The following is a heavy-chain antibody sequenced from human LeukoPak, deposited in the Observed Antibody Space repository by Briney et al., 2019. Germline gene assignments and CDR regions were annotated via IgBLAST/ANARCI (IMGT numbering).Heavy chain of an antibody. V-gene: IGHV4-34*01. CDR1: GGSFSGYY. Sequence: SETLPLTCAVYGGSFSGYYWSWIRQPPGKGLEWIGEINHSGSTNYNPSLKSRVTISVDTSKNQFSLKLSSVTAADTAVYYCARDPAGTSLDNWFDPWGQGTLVTVSS. D-gene: IGHD1-7*01. CDR3: ARDPAGTSLDNWFDP. J-gene: IGHJ5*02. CDR2: INHSGST.